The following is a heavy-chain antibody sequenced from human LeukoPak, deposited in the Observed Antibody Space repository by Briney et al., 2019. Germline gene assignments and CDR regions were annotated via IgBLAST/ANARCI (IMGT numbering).Heavy chain of an antibody. D-gene: IGHD2-15*01. Sequence: GGSLRLSCAASGFTFSSYAMHWVRQAPGKGLEWVAVISYDGSNKYYADSVKGRFTISRDNSKNTLYLQMNSLRGEDTAVYYCARGGGSPPDYWGQGTLVTVSS. CDR1: GFTFSSYA. CDR2: ISYDGSNK. CDR3: ARGGGSPPDY. V-gene: IGHV3-30-3*01. J-gene: IGHJ4*02.